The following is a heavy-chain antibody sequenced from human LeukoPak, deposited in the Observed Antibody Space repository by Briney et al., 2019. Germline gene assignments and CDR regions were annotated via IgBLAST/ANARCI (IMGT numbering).Heavy chain of an antibody. CDR3: ARDPGAGIAVSGRYYGMDV. V-gene: IGHV1-69*10. D-gene: IGHD6-19*01. CDR1: GGTFSSYT. Sequence: SVKVSCKASGGTFSSYTISWVRQAPGQGLEWRGGIIPILGIANYAQKFQGRVTITADKSTSTAYMELSSLRSEDTAVYYCARDPGAGIAVSGRYYGMDVWGQGTTVTVSS. J-gene: IGHJ6*02. CDR2: IIPILGIA.